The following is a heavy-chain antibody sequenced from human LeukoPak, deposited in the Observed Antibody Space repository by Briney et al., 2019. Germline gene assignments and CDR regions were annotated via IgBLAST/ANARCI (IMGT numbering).Heavy chain of an antibody. J-gene: IGHJ5*02. Sequence: SQTLSLTCAISGDIVSSNSAAWNWIRQSPSRGLEWLGRTYYRSKWYNDYAVSVKSRITINPDTSKNQFSLQLNSVTPEDTAVYYCAREGDYYYDSSGYYFPDTSFDPWGQGTLVTVSS. CDR3: AREGDYYYDSSGYYFPDTSFDP. V-gene: IGHV6-1*01. D-gene: IGHD3-22*01. CDR2: TYYRSKWYN. CDR1: GDIVSSNSAA.